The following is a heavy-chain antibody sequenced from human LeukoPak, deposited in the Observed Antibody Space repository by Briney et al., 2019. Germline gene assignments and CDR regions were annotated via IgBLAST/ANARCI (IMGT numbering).Heavy chain of an antibody. V-gene: IGHV3-72*01. CDR3: TRWRSGTSD. CDR2: TRNKANNYAT. D-gene: IGHD4-23*01. Sequence: PGGSLRLSCAVSGYTFSDHYIDWVRQAPGEGLEWVGHTRNKANNYATEYAASVKGRFTISGDDSRNSVYLQMNSLKTEDTAVYYCTRWRSGTSDWGQGTLVTVSS. CDR1: GYTFSDHY. J-gene: IGHJ4*02.